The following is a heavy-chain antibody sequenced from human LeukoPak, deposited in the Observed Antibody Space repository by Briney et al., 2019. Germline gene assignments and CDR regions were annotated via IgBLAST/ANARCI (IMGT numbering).Heavy chain of an antibody. V-gene: IGHV4-34*01. J-gene: IGHJ6*04. Sequence: SGALSDTFADNVGSFTGYFWSWLRRPPGRGLEWIGEMNHRGNTNYNPCLKCRVTISVDRYKDQFSLKLSSVTAANTAVYYCARIGCSGSSCYLNYYYGMDVWGKGTTVTVSS. CDR1: VGSFTGYF. D-gene: IGHD2-15*01. CDR2: MNHRGNT. CDR3: ARIGCSGSSCYLNYYYGMDV.